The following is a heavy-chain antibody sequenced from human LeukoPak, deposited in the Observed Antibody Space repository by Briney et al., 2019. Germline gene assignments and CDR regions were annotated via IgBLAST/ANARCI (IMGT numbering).Heavy chain of an antibody. J-gene: IGHJ6*03. CDR3: ARDGPGVSFYYYYYMDV. D-gene: IGHD7-27*01. CDR1: GYTFTSYY. Sequence: ASVKVSCKASGYTFTSYYMHWVRQAPGQGLEWMGIINPSGGSTSYAQKFQGRVTMTRDTSTSTVYMELSSLRSEDTAVYYCARDGPGVSFYYYYYMDVWGKGTTVTVSS. CDR2: INPSGGST. V-gene: IGHV1-46*01.